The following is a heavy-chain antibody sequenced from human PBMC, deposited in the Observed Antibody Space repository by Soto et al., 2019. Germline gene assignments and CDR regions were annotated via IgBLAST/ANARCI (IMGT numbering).Heavy chain of an antibody. CDR2: INHSGST. V-gene: IGHV4-34*01. D-gene: IGHD5-18*01. CDR3: ASPADTAMGS. CDR1: GESFSGYY. Sequence: QVQLQQWGAGLLKPSETLSLTCAVYGESFSGYYWSWIRQPPGKGLEWIGEINHSGSTNYNPSLKSRVTISVDTSKNQFSLKLSSVTAADTAVYYCASPADTAMGSWGQGTLVTVSS. J-gene: IGHJ4*02.